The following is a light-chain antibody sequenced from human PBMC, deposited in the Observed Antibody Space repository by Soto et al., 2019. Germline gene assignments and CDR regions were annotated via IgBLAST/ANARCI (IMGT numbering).Light chain of an antibody. Sequence: QSALTQPAYVSGSPRQSITISCTGASSDVGGYNYVSWYQQHPGNAPKLLIYEVNNRPSGVSNRFSGSKSGNTASLTISGLQAEDEADYYCSSYTISSSLYVFGTGTQVTVL. CDR1: SSDVGGYNY. V-gene: IGLV2-14*01. CDR3: SSYTISSSLYV. J-gene: IGLJ1*01. CDR2: EVN.